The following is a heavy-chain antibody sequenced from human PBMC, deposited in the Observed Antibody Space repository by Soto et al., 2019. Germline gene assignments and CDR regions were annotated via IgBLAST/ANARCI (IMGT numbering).Heavy chain of an antibody. Sequence: PGGSLRLSCAASGFTFSSYVMSWARQVPGKGLEWVSAISGSGGSTYYADSVKGRFTISRDNSKNTLLLQMNSLRAEDTALYYCAKEAVAGLYYFDYWGQGTLVTVSS. J-gene: IGHJ4*02. D-gene: IGHD6-19*01. CDR1: GFTFSSYV. CDR2: ISGSGGST. CDR3: AKEAVAGLYYFDY. V-gene: IGHV3-23*01.